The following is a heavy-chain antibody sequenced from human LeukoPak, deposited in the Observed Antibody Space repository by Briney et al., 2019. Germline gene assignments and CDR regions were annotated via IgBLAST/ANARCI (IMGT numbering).Heavy chain of an antibody. V-gene: IGHV4-31*03. CDR3: ARDLYSISWYTSGY. CDR1: GGSISSGGYY. Sequence: SETLSLTCTVSGGSISSGGYYWSWIRQHPGKGLEWIGYIYYSGSTYYNPSLKSRVTISVDTSKNQFSLKLSSVTAADTAVYYCARDLYSISWYTSGYWGQGTLVTVSS. D-gene: IGHD6-13*01. J-gene: IGHJ4*02. CDR2: IYYSGST.